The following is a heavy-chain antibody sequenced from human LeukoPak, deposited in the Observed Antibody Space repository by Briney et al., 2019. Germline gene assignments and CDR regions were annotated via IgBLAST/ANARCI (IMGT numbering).Heavy chain of an antibody. Sequence: GGSLRLSCAASGFTFSSYAMSWVRQAPGKGLEWVSAISGSGGSTYYADSVKGRFTISRDNSNNMLYLQMNSLRAEDTAVYYCATEGGKWELIYWGQGTLVTVSS. CDR3: ATEGGKWELIY. D-gene: IGHD1-7*01. CDR2: ISGSGGST. CDR1: GFTFSSYA. J-gene: IGHJ4*02. V-gene: IGHV3-23*01.